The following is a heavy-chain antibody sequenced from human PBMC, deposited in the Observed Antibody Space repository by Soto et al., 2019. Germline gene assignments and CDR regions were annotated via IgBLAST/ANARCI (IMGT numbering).Heavy chain of an antibody. J-gene: IGHJ5*02. CDR1: GFTFSSYV. CDR2: ISGSGDNT. Sequence: GGSLRLSCASSGFTFSSYVMSWVRQAPGKGLEWVSGISGSGDNTYYADSVKGRFTISRDNSKNTLFLQMNSLRAEDTALYFCAKEMGDYYDSSGSWFDPWGQGTLVTVSS. CDR3: AKEMGDYYDSSGSWFDP. V-gene: IGHV3-23*01. D-gene: IGHD3-22*01.